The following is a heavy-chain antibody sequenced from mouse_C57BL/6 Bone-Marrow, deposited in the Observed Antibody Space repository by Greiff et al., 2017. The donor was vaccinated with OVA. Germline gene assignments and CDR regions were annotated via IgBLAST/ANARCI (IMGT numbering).Heavy chain of an antibody. CDR3: EKDKCFYYGNYAGAMDY. D-gene: IGHD2-1*01. CDR2: INPSTGGT. V-gene: IGHV1-42*01. Sequence: EVQLQQSGPELVKPGASVKISCKASGYSFTGYYMNWVKQSPEKSLEWIGEINPSTGGTTYNQKFKAKATLTVDKSSSTVYMQLKSLTSEDSSVYYGEKDKCFYYGNYAGAMDYWGQGTSVTVSS. CDR1: GYSFTGYY. J-gene: IGHJ4*01.